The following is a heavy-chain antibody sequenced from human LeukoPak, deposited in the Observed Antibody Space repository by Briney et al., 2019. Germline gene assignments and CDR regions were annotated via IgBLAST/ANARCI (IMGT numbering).Heavy chain of an antibody. CDR2: IYSSGST. CDR3: AREWAPYTSGSYYGHYYYYYMDV. J-gene: IGHJ6*03. CDR1: GGSISSDTYY. D-gene: IGHD1-26*01. Sequence: PSETLSLTCTVSGGSISSDTYYWTWIRQPAGKGLGWIGRIYSSGSTNYNPSLKSRVTISVDTSKNQFSLKLSSVTAADTAVYYCAREWAPYTSGSYYGHYYYYYMDVWGKGTTVTISS. V-gene: IGHV4-61*02.